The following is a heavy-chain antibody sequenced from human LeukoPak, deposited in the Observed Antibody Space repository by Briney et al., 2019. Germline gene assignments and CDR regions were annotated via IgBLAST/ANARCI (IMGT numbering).Heavy chain of an antibody. CDR1: IDSFSNYH. V-gene: IGHV4-34*01. Sequence: SETLSLTCAVYIDSFSNYHWNWIRQTPSKGLEWIGEVNEVGGTNISPSLRNRVVLSVDTSKNQFFLKLISVTVADTAVYYCARGQGATVPQVGKDWFDPWGQGTRVTVSS. D-gene: IGHD1-26*01. CDR3: ARGQGATVPQVGKDWFDP. J-gene: IGHJ5*02. CDR2: VNEVGGT.